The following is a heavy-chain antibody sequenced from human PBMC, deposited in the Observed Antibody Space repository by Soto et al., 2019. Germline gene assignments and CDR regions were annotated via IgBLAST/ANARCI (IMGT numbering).Heavy chain of an antibody. J-gene: IGHJ4*02. V-gene: IGHV4-59*01. CDR1: GDSISGYY. D-gene: IGHD4-17*01. Sequence: QVQLQESGPGLVKPSETLSLTCTVSGDSISGYYLNWIRQPPGKGLEWIGHVYYSGSTNYNPSLKSRVTISVXXSXNXXSLKLSSVTAAGTAVYYCARDVTSYGDYGNGYFDYWGQGNLVTVSS. CDR2: VYYSGST. CDR3: ARDVTSYGDYGNGYFDY.